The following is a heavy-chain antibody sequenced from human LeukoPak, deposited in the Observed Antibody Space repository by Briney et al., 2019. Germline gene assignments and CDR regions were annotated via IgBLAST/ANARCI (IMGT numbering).Heavy chain of an antibody. CDR1: GFTFSSYT. J-gene: IGHJ6*03. Sequence: GGSLRLSCAASGFTFSSYTMNWVRQAPGKGLEWVSSISGSSYYIYYADSVKGRFTISRDNSKNTLYLQMNSLRAEDTAVYYCAKRRGYSYGQYYYYMDVWGKGTTVTISS. V-gene: IGHV3-21*01. CDR3: AKRRGYSYGQYYYYMDV. D-gene: IGHD5-18*01. CDR2: ISGSSYYI.